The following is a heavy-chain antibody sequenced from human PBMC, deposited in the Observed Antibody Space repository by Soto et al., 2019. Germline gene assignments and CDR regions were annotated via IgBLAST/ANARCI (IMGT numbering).Heavy chain of an antibody. J-gene: IGHJ6*02. Sequence: QVQLVQSGAEVKQPGASVKVSCKASGYTFTNYGISWVRQAPGQGLEWMGRISAYNGNTNFAQKLQDRVTMTTDTSTSTANMELRSLRSDDTAVYYCARTYDSSGYYYYGMEVWGQGTTVTVSS. V-gene: IGHV1-18*01. CDR3: ARTYDSSGYYYYGMEV. D-gene: IGHD3-22*01. CDR1: GYTFTNYG. CDR2: ISAYNGNT.